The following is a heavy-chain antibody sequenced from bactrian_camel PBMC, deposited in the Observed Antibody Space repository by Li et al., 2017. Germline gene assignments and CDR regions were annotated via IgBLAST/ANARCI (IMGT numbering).Heavy chain of an antibody. V-gene: IGHV3S54*01. CDR2: IESDGDDTT. CDR1: GYFYTVYC. Sequence: HVQLVESGGGSVQAGGSLRVSCAVSGYFYTVYCMGWFRQSPGNQRELVAFIESDGDDTTVYSDSVKGRFTISKHSANKTLDLQMNNLKPEDTGTYYCAARGSNVVGVTVTFVGMDNWGKGTQVTVS. D-gene: IGHD7*01. J-gene: IGHJ7*01.